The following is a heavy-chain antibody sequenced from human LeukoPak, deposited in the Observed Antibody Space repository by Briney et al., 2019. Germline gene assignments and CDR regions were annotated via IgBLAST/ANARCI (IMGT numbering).Heavy chain of an antibody. J-gene: IGHJ4*02. CDR2: INEGGDLK. V-gene: IGHV3-7*01. D-gene: IGHD6-19*01. CDR3: ARVGRSGWDFDH. CDR1: GFTFSGYW. Sequence: GGSLRLSCAASGFTFSGYWMTWVRQAPGKGLEWVAIINEGGDLKCYVDSVKGRFTISRDNTDNSLFLQMISLTVDDTAVYYCARVGRSGWDFDHWGQGTLVTVSS.